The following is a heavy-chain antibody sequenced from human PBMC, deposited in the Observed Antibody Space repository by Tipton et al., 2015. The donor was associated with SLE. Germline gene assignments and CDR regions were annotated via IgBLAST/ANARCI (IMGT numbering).Heavy chain of an antibody. J-gene: IGHJ4*02. CDR3: ARVGYGDYGGIDY. V-gene: IGHV4-59*01. CDR1: GASFSGYY. Sequence: LRLSCAVSGASFSGYYWSWIRQPPGKGLEWIGYIYYSGSTNYNPSLKSRVTISIDTSKNHFSLRLTSVTAADTAVYYCARVGYGDYGGIDYWGQGTLVTVSS. CDR2: IYYSGST. D-gene: IGHD4-17*01.